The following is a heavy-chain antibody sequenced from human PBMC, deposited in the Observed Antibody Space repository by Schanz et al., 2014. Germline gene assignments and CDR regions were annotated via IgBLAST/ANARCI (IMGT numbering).Heavy chain of an antibody. CDR3: ARRLRGFDY. D-gene: IGHD4-17*01. J-gene: IGHJ4*02. V-gene: IGHV4-59*08. CDR2: IYYTGHT. CDR1: GGSISTYY. Sequence: QVQLQESGPGLVKPSETLSLTCTVSGGSISTYYWSWIRQPPGKGLEWIGYIYYTGHTYYNPSLKRRVAKPVDTPKPHFSLKMFSVTAADTAVYYCARRLRGFDYWGQGTLVTVSS.